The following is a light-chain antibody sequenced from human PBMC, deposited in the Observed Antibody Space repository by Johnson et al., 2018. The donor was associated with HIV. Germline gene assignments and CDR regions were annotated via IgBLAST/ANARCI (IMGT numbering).Light chain of an antibody. CDR3: GTWDSSLSAPV. J-gene: IGLJ1*01. Sequence: QSLLTQPPSVSAAPGQKVTISCSGSSSNIASNYVSWYQQIPGTAPKLLIYDNNKRPSGIPDRFSGSQSGTSATLDISGLQTGDEADYYCGTWDSSLSAPVFGTGTKVTVL. V-gene: IGLV1-51*01. CDR1: SSNIASNY. CDR2: DNN.